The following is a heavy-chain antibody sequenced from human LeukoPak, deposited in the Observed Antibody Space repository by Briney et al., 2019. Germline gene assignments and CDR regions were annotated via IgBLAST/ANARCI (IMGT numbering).Heavy chain of an antibody. D-gene: IGHD3-22*01. Sequence: PGGSLRLSCAASGFTFSSYSMNWVRQAPGKGLEWVSSISSSSSYIYYADSVKGRFTISRDNAKNSLYLQMNSLRAEDTAVYYCARDNPAKYYYDSSGYLVYWGQGTLVTVSS. J-gene: IGHJ4*02. CDR1: GFTFSSYS. CDR3: ARDNPAKYYYDSSGYLVY. CDR2: ISSSSSYI. V-gene: IGHV3-21*01.